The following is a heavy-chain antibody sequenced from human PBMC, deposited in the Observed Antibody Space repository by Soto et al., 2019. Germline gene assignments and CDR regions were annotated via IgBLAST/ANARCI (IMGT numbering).Heavy chain of an antibody. CDR1: GFTFSSYA. CDR2: ISDSGGTT. CDR3: AKLPYGDYGNFDY. J-gene: IGHJ4*02. D-gene: IGHD4-17*01. V-gene: IGHV3-23*01. Sequence: EVQLLESGGGLVQPGGSLRLSCAASGFTFSSYAMSWVRQAPGEGLEWVSAISDSGGTTYYADSVKGRFTISRDNSKNTLYLQMNNLRAEDTAGYSCAKLPYGDYGNFDYWGQGTLVTVSS.